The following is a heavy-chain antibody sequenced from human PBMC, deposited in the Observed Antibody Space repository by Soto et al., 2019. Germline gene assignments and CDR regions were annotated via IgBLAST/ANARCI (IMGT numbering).Heavy chain of an antibody. Sequence: QVQLVQSGGGVVQPGGSLRLSCAASGFTFSSYGMHWVRQAPGKGLEWVAVIWYYGSKIYYADSVKGRFTISRDNSKSTLYLQMNSLRAEYTAVYYCARPLEQHQLGFGMDVWGQGSPVTVSS. CDR3: ARPLEQHQLGFGMDV. D-gene: IGHD6-13*01. V-gene: IGHV3-33*01. CDR1: GFTFSSYG. CDR2: IWYYGSKI. J-gene: IGHJ6*01.